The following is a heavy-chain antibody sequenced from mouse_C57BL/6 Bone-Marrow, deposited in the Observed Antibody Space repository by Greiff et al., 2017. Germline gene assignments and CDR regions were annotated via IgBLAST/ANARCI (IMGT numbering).Heavy chain of an antibody. Sequence: QVQLQQPGAELVKPGASVKLSCKASGYTFTSYWMHWVKQRPGQGLEWIGMIHPNSGSTNYNEKFKSKATLTVDKSSSTAYMQLSSLTSEDSAVYDCARSGGVCYGSSYVGDWGQGTTLTVSS. J-gene: IGHJ2*01. V-gene: IGHV1-64*01. CDR2: IHPNSGST. CDR1: GYTFTSYW. CDR3: ARSGGVCYGSSYVGD. D-gene: IGHD1-1*01.